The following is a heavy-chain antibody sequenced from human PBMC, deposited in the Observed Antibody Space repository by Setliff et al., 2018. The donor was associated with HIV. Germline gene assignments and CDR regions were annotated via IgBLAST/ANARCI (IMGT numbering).Heavy chain of an antibody. D-gene: IGHD3-22*01. V-gene: IGHV4-59*02. CDR1: GGSVTSYL. Sequence: PSETLSLTCSISGGSVTSYLWHWFRQPPGKGLEWIGYIYYTGITDNNPSLEGRVTISVDTSKNQFSLRLSSVTAADTAVYYCARAYNLIVGSYYFDYWGQGTLVTVSS. CDR2: IYYTGIT. CDR3: ARAYNLIVGSYYFDY. J-gene: IGHJ4*02.